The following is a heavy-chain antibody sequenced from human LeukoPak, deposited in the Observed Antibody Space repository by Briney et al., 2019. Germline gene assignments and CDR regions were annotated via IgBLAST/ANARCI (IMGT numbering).Heavy chain of an antibody. CDR3: ARAPRITMVRGVIYWFDP. J-gene: IGHJ5*02. Sequence: ASVKVSCNASGYTFTSYGINWVRQATGQGLEWMGWMNPNSGNTGYAQKFQGRVTITRNTSISTAYMELSRLRSEDTAVYYCARAPRITMVRGVIYWFDPWGQGTLVTVSS. V-gene: IGHV1-8*03. D-gene: IGHD3-10*01. CDR1: GYTFTSYG. CDR2: MNPNSGNT.